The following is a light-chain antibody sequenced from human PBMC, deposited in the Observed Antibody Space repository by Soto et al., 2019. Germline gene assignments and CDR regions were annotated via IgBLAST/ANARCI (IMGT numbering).Light chain of an antibody. V-gene: IGKV3-20*01. J-gene: IGKJ1*01. CDR3: QQDGSSPVT. CDR2: GAS. CDR1: QSVSSSY. Sequence: EIVLTQSPGTLSLSPGERATLSCRASQSVSSSYLAWYQQKPGQAPRLLIYGASSRATGIPDRFSGSGSGTDFTLTIRRLEPEDFAVYYCQQDGSSPVTFGQGTKVEIK.